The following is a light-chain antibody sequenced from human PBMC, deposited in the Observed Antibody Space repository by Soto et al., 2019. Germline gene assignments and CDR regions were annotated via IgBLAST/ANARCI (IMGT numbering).Light chain of an antibody. CDR2: SAS. Sequence: EIVLTQSPGTLSLSPGETATLSCRASQAVRGNYLAWYQQRPGQAPRLLISSASTRGAGIPDRFSGGGSGTDFTLTINTLDPEDFAVYHCQQYGSSPWTFGRGTMVEIK. CDR1: QAVRGNY. V-gene: IGKV3-20*01. J-gene: IGKJ1*01. CDR3: QQYGSSPWT.